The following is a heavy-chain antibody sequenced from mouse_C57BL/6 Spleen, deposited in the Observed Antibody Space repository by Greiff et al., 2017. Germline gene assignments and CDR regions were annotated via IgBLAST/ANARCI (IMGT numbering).Heavy chain of an antibody. J-gene: IGHJ3*01. Sequence: QVQLQQSGAELVRPGSSVKLSCKASGYTFTSYWMDWVKQRPGQGLEWIGNIYPSDSETHYNQKFKDKATLTVDKSSSTAYMQLSSLTSEDSAVYYCARRYGSSYVFAYWGQGTLVTVSA. D-gene: IGHD1-1*01. CDR2: IYPSDSET. CDR1: GYTFTSYW. CDR3: ARRYGSSYVFAY. V-gene: IGHV1-61*01.